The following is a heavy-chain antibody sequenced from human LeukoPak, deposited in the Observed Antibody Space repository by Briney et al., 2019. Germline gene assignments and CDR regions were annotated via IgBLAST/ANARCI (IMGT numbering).Heavy chain of an antibody. J-gene: IGHJ4*02. D-gene: IGHD3-10*01. CDR1: GYTFTGYY. CDR3: ARIRGVMNPFDY. Sequence: ASVKISCKASGYTFTGYYMHWVRQAPGQGLEWMGIINPSGGSTSYAQKFQGRVTMTRDTSTSTVYMELSSLRSEDTAVYYCARIRGVMNPFDYWGQGTLVTVSS. CDR2: INPSGGST. V-gene: IGHV1-46*01.